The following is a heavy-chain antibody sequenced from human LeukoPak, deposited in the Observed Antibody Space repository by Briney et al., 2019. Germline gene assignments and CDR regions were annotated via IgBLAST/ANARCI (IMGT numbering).Heavy chain of an antibody. Sequence: ASVKVSCKTSGYTXTGYYLHWVRQAPGQGLESMGWIRPNSGGTKNAQKFQGRVTMTRDTSISTAYMELNRLTSDDTAVYYCATYSNSTLQYYYGLDVWGQGTTVTVSS. CDR2: IRPNSGGT. J-gene: IGHJ6*02. D-gene: IGHD6-6*01. CDR3: ATYSNSTLQYYYGLDV. CDR1: GYTXTGYY. V-gene: IGHV1-2*02.